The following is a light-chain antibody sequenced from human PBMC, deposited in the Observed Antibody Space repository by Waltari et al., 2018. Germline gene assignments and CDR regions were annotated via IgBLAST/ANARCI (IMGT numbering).Light chain of an antibody. J-gene: IGKJ3*01. CDR1: QSVFYSSNNKNY. Sequence: DIVMTQSPDSLAVSLGERATINCKSSQSVFYSSNNKNYLAWYQQKPGQPPKLLIYWASTRESGVPDRFSGSGSGTGFTLTISSLQAEDVAVYSCQQYYSTPFTFGPGTKVDIK. V-gene: IGKV4-1*01. CDR3: QQYYSTPFT. CDR2: WAS.